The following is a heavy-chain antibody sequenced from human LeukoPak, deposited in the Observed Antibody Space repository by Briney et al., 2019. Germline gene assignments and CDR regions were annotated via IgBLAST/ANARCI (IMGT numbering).Heavy chain of an antibody. J-gene: IGHJ4*02. D-gene: IGHD6-13*01. Sequence: SETLSLTCTVSGGSISSYYWGWIRQPPGKGLEWIGSIYYSGSTYYNPSLKSRVTISVDTSKNQFSLKLSSVTAADTAVYYCARGPYSSSCDYWGQGTLVTVSS. V-gene: IGHV4-39*07. CDR1: GGSISSYY. CDR3: ARGPYSSSCDY. CDR2: IYYSGST.